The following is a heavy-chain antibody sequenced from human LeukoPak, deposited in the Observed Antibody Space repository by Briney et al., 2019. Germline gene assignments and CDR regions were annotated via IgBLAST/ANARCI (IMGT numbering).Heavy chain of an antibody. CDR3: TRDRGTADRSWFDP. CDR1: GYKFNDSY. J-gene: IGHJ5*02. D-gene: IGHD2-8*02. Sequence: ASVKVSCKASGYKFNDSYIHWVRQAPGQGLEWMGWIFPKSGKAKYSQTFQGRVTMTRDTSVDTVYMEVIRLTPDDTAVYYCTRDRGTADRSWFDPWGQGTLVTVSS. CDR2: IFPKSGKA. V-gene: IGHV1-2*02.